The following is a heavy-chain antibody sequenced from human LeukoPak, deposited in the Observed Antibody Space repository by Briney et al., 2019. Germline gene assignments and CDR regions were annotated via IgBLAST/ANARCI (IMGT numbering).Heavy chain of an antibody. J-gene: IGHJ3*02. V-gene: IGHV4-31*03. D-gene: IGHD2-15*01. Sequence: SETLSLTCTVSGGSISSGGYYLSWIRQHPGKGLEWIVYIYYSGSTYYNPSLKSRVTISVDTSKNQFSLKLSSVTAADTAVYYCARDRGYCSGGSCRWAFDIWGQGTMVTVSS. CDR1: GGSISSGGYY. CDR2: IYYSGST. CDR3: ARDRGYCSGGSCRWAFDI.